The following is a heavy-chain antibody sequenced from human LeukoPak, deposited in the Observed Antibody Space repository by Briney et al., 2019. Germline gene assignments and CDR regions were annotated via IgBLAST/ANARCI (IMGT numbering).Heavy chain of an antibody. CDR3: ARDRSVRYFDL. J-gene: IGHJ2*01. CDR1: GFTFRNYG. D-gene: IGHD3-3*01. CDR2: IWYDGSNK. Sequence: QSGWSLRLSCAASGFTFRNYGMHWVRQAPGKGLEWVAVIWYDGSNKYYADSVEGRFTMSRDNSKNTLFLQMNSLRVDDTAVYYCARDRSVRYFDLWGRGTLVTVSS. V-gene: IGHV3-33*01.